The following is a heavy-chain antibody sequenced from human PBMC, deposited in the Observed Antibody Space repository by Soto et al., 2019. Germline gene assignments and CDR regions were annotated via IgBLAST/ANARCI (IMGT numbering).Heavy chain of an antibody. CDR1: RDTLTSYY. CDR3: ARDRGYCSGGSCTLLFDY. CDR2: INPHGGST. D-gene: IGHD2-15*01. V-gene: IGHV1-46*01. J-gene: IGHJ4*02. Sequence: GASVKVSCKAPRDTLTSYYINWVRQAPGQGLEWMGVINPHGGSTAYAQKFKGRVTLTRDTSASTAYMELSSLRSEDTAVYYCARDRGYCSGGSCTLLFDYWGQGTLVTVSS.